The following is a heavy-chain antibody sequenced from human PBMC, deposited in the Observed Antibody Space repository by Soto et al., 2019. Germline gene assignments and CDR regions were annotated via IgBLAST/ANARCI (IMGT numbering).Heavy chain of an antibody. J-gene: IGHJ4*02. CDR1: GGSISSSSYY. D-gene: IGHD3-3*01. Sequence: WETLSLTCTVSGGSISSSSYYWGWIRQPPGKGLEWIGSIYYSGSTYYNPSLKSRVTISVDTSKNQFSLKLSSVTAADTAVYYCASRRITIFGVVTPFDYWGQGTLVTV. CDR2: IYYSGST. V-gene: IGHV4-39*01. CDR3: ASRRITIFGVVTPFDY.